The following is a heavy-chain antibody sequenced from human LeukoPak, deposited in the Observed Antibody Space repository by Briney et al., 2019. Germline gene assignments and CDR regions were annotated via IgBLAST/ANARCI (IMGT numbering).Heavy chain of an antibody. D-gene: IGHD3-10*01. CDR3: ARGYGSGSYYGY. V-gene: IGHV4-34*01. J-gene: IGHJ4*02. CDR2: INHSGST. CDR1: GGSFSGYY. Sequence: PSETLSLTCTLYGGSFSGYYWSWIRQPPGRGLEWIGEINHSGSTNYNPSLKSRVTISVDTSKNQFSLKLNSVTAADTAVYYCARGYGSGSYYGYWGQGILVTVSS.